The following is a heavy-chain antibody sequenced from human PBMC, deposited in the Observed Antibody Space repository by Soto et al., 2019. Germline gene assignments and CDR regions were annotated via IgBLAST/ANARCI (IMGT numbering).Heavy chain of an antibody. J-gene: IGHJ6*04. D-gene: IGHD3-22*01. CDR1: GDSVSSNSAA. Sequence: SQTLSLTCAISGDSVSSNSAAWNWIRQSPSRGLEWLGRTYYRSKWYNDYAVSVKSRITINPDTSKNQFSLQLNSVTPEDTAVYYCARDWVDRSGYYQYYYGMEVWGKGTTVTVSS. CDR2: TYYRSKWYN. CDR3: ARDWVDRSGYYQYYYGMEV. V-gene: IGHV6-1*01.